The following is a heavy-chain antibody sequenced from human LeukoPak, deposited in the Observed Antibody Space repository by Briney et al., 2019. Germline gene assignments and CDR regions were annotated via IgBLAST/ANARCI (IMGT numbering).Heavy chain of an antibody. CDR2: ISGSGKTI. D-gene: IGHD7-27*01. Sequence: PGGSLRLSCVGSGLSFENYVLSWVRQAPGKGLVWVAAISGSGKTIYYTDSVKGRFTISRDNSRNTVYLQMNSLRAEDTAVYYCAREDGDPYSPFDYWGQGTLVTVSS. V-gene: IGHV3-23*01. CDR3: AREDGDPYSPFDY. CDR1: GLSFENYV. J-gene: IGHJ4*02.